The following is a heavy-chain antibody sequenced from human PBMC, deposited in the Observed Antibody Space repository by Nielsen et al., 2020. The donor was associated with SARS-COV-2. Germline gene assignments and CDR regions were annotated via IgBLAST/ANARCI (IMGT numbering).Heavy chain of an antibody. J-gene: IGHJ4*02. Sequence: LRLSCTVSGGSISSGDYYWSWIRQHPGKGLEWIGYIYYSGSTYYNPSLKSRVTISVDTSKNQFSLKLSSVTAADTAVYYCARDSEGDCSSTSCYTYYFDYWGQGTRVTVSS. D-gene: IGHD2-2*02. CDR1: GGSISSGDYY. CDR3: ARDSEGDCSSTSCYTYYFDY. CDR2: IYYSGST. V-gene: IGHV4-31*03.